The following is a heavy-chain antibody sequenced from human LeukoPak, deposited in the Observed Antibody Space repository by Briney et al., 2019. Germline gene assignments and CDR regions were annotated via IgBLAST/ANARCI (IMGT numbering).Heavy chain of an antibody. CDR1: GGSISSNNW. J-gene: IGHJ4*02. CDR2: IYHSGSP. V-gene: IGHV4-4*02. Sequence: KSSETLSLTCAVSGGSISSNNWWGWVRQPPGKGLEWIGEIYHSGSPNYNPSLKSRVTISVDRSRNHFSLNLSSVTAADTAVYYCARVNINNWHSCDYWGQGTLVTVFS. D-gene: IGHD1-1*01. CDR3: ARVNINNWHSCDY.